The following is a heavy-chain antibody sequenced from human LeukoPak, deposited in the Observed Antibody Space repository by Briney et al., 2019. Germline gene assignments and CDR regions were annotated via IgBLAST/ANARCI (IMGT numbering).Heavy chain of an antibody. Sequence: ASVNVSCKASGYTFTSYYMHWVRQAPGQGLGWMGWINPNSGGTNYAQKFQGRVTMTRDTSVSTAYMELSRLRSDDTAVYYCARDLWVEMATIVANWGQGTLVTVSS. D-gene: IGHD5-24*01. CDR3: ARDLWVEMATIVAN. CDR1: GYTFTSYY. V-gene: IGHV1-2*02. CDR2: INPNSGGT. J-gene: IGHJ4*02.